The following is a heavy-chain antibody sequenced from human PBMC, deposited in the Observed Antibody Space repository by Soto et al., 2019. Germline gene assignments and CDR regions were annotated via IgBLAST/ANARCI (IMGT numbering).Heavy chain of an antibody. CDR1: GGTFSSYA. CDR3: ARGLTGGGWGYYFDY. J-gene: IGHJ4*02. V-gene: IGHV1-69*12. CDR2: IIPIFGTA. D-gene: IGHD3-16*01. Sequence: QVQLVQSGAEVKKPGSSVKVSCKASGGTFSSYAIDWVRQAPGQGLEWMGGIIPIFGTADYAKKFQGRVTSTAAESTGQASMELRTLCSEDTAVYSCARGLTGGGWGYYFDYWGQGTLVTVSS.